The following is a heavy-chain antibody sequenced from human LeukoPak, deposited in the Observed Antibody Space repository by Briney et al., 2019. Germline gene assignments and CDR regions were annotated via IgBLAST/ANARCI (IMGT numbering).Heavy chain of an antibody. J-gene: IGHJ6*02. D-gene: IGHD6-13*01. CDR1: GYSFTSYW. CDR3: ARGAAGTGDYSGRDV. Sequence: GESLKISCKGSGYSFTSYWIGWVRQMPGKGLEWMGIIYPGDSDTRYSPSFQGQVTISADKSISTAYLQWSSLKASDTAMYYRARGAAGTGDYSGRDVWGQGTTVTASS. CDR2: IYPGDSDT. V-gene: IGHV5-51*01.